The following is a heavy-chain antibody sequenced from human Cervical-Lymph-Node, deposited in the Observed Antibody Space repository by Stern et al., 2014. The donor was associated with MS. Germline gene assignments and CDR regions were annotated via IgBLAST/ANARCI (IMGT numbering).Heavy chain of an antibody. D-gene: IGHD3-10*01. J-gene: IGHJ4*02. Sequence: VQLEESGAEVKKPGASVKVSCKASGYTFTSYYMHWVRQAPGQGLEWIGWINPNTGGTHYAQQFQGGVTMTRDTSISTAYMDLSRLRSDDTAVFYCARDRNYGSATFNFDLWGQGTLVTVSS. V-gene: IGHV1-2*02. CDR1: GYTFTSYY. CDR2: INPNTGGT. CDR3: ARDRNYGSATFNFDL.